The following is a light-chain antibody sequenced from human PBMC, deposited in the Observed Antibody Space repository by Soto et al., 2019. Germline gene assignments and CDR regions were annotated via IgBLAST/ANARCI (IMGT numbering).Light chain of an antibody. V-gene: IGKV1-12*01. CDR3: QQAYNFPFT. J-gene: IGKJ3*01. CDR2: AAS. Sequence: DIQMTQSPSSVSASVGDRITITCRASQGISSWLAWYQQKPGRAPKLLIYAASNLQTGVPSRFSGSGSGTDFALTITSLQAEDFATYHCQQAYNFPFTFGPGTKVEIK. CDR1: QGISSW.